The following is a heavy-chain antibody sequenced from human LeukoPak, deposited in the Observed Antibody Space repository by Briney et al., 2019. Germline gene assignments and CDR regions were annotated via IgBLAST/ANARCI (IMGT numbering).Heavy chain of an antibody. V-gene: IGHV3-53*01. CDR3: ARGRDYYDSSGYYYVDY. CDR2: IYSGGST. J-gene: IGHJ4*02. CDR1: GFTVSSNY. D-gene: IGHD3-22*01. Sequence: PGGSLRLSCAASGFTVSSNYMSWVRQAPGKGLEWVSVIYSGGSTYYADSVKGRFTISRDNSKNTLYLQMNSLRAEDTAVYYCARGRDYYDSSGYYYVDYWGQGTLVTVSS.